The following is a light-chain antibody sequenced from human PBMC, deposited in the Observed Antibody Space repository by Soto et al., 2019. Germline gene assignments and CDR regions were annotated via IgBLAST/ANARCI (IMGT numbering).Light chain of an antibody. J-gene: IGLJ2*01. Sequence: QAVVTQPPSASGTPGQRVTISCSGSSSNIGSNTVNWYQQLPGTAPKLLIYSNNQRPSGVPDRFSGSKSGTSASLAISGLQAEDVADYHCAAWYDSLNKVVFGGGTKPAVL. CDR1: SSNIGSNT. CDR2: SNN. CDR3: AAWYDSLNKVV. V-gene: IGLV1-44*01.